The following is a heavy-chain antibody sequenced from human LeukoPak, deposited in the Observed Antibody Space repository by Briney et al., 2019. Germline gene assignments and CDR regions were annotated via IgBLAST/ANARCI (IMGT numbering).Heavy chain of an antibody. CDR2: IYYSGST. J-gene: IGHJ6*03. CDR1: GGSISSGDYY. CDR3: ARAPRVVDFWSGYPEYYYYYMDV. D-gene: IGHD3-3*01. Sequence: PSETLSLTCTVSGGSISSGDYYWSWIRQPPGKGLEWIGYIYYSGSTYYNPSLKSRVTISVDTSKNQFSLKLSSVTAADTAVYYCARAPRVVDFWSGYPEYYYYYMDVWGKGTTVTVSS. V-gene: IGHV4-30-4*08.